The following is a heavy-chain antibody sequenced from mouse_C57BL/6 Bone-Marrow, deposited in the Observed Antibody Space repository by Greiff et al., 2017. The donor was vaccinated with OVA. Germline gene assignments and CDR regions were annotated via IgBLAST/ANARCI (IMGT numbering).Heavy chain of an antibody. CDR1: GFSLTSYA. J-gene: IGHJ4*01. D-gene: IGHD1-1*01. V-gene: IGHV2-9-1*01. Sequence: VKLVESGPGLVAPSQSLSITCTVSGFSLTSYAISWVRQPPGKGLEWLGVIWTGGGTNYNSALKSRLSISKDNSKSQVFLKMNSLQADYTAMYYCARNYYGSSYMAMDYWGQGTSVTVSS. CDR3: ARNYYGSSYMAMDY. CDR2: IWTGGGT.